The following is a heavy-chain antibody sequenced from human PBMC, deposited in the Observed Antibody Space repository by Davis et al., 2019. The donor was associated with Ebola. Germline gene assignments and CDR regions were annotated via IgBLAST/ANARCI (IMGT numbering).Heavy chain of an antibody. Sequence: GESLKISCTASGFTFGDYAMSWFRQAPGKGLEWVGFIRSKAYGGTTEYAASVKGRFTISRHDSKSIAYLQMNSLKTEDTAVYYCTRGQIAAAEYWGQGTLVTVSS. D-gene: IGHD6-13*01. CDR3: TRGQIAAAEY. CDR2: IRSKAYGGTT. CDR1: GFTFGDYA. V-gene: IGHV3-49*03. J-gene: IGHJ4*02.